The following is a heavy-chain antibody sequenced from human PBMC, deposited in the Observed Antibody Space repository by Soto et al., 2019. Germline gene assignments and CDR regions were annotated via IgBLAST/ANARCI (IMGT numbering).Heavy chain of an antibody. Sequence: GGSLRLSCAASGFTFRTYAMSWVRQAPGKGLEWVSTISDSGTTYYANSVKGRFTISRDNSRSTLDLQMNSLRVEDTAVYYCAKGGEGSCSRTSCLYFSDSWGQGTLVTVSS. D-gene: IGHD2-2*01. V-gene: IGHV3-23*01. J-gene: IGHJ5*02. CDR1: GFTFRTYA. CDR2: ISDSGTT. CDR3: AKGGEGSCSRTSCLYFSDS.